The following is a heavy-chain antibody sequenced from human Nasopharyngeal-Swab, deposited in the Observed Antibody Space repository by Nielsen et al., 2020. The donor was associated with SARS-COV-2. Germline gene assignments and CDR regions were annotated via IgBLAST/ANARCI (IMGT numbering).Heavy chain of an antibody. Sequence: GESLKISCAASGFTVSSNYMSWVRQAPGKGLEWVSVIYSGGSTYYADSVKGRFTISRDNSKNTLYLQMNSLRAEDTAVYYCAKDLGIAAAGTLLWHYYYGMDVWGQGTTVTVSS. CDR1: GFTVSSNY. J-gene: IGHJ6*02. CDR2: IYSGGST. V-gene: IGHV3-53*01. D-gene: IGHD6-13*01. CDR3: AKDLGIAAAGTLLWHYYYGMDV.